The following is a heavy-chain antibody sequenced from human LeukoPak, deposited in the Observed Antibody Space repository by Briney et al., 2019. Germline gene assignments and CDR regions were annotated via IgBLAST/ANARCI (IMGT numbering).Heavy chain of an antibody. D-gene: IGHD6-19*01. Sequence: GGSLRLSCAASGFTFDDYAMHWVRQAPGKGLEWVSGISWNSGSIGYADSVKGRFTISRDNAKNSLYLQMNSLRAEDTALYYCAKDATGGGWNRGAFDIWGQGTMVTVSS. CDR3: AKDATGGGWNRGAFDI. CDR1: GFTFDDYA. CDR2: ISWNSGSI. V-gene: IGHV3-9*01. J-gene: IGHJ3*02.